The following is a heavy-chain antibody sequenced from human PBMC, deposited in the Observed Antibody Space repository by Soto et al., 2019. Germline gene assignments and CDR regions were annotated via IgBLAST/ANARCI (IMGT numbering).Heavy chain of an antibody. CDR1: GGSFSGYY. D-gene: IGHD6-6*01. V-gene: IGHV4-34*01. CDR2: INHSGST. CDR3: HRHSSSSSGYYYYGMDV. Sequence: SETLSLTCAVYGGSFSGYYWSWIRQPPGKGLEWIGEINHSGSTNYNPSLKSRVTISVDTSKNQFSLKLSSVTAADTAVYYCHRHSSSSSGYYYYGMDVWGQGTTVTVSS. J-gene: IGHJ6*02.